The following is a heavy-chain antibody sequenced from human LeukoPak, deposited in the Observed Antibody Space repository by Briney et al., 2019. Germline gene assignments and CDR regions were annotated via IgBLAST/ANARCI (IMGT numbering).Heavy chain of an antibody. Sequence: PGGSLRLSCAASGFTFNNFVMSWLRQAPGKGLEWVSSISGDGGGTYYDDSVKGRFTISRDNSNTTLYLQMNSLRAEDTAVYYCASYVLGDAFDIWGQGTMVTVSS. V-gene: IGHV3-23*01. CDR3: ASYVLGDAFDI. CDR2: ISGDGGGT. D-gene: IGHD3-3*02. CDR1: GFTFNNFV. J-gene: IGHJ3*02.